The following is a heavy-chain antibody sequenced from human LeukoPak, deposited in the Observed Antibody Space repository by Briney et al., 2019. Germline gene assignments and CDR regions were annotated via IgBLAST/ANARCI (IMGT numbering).Heavy chain of an antibody. CDR3: ARDRRRKDPVFMVRARELYTKTNEFDY. V-gene: IGHV3-48*03. Sequence: RPGGSLRLSCAASGFTFSSYEMNWVRQAPGKGLEWVSYISSSGSTIYYADSVKGRFTISRDNAKNSLYLQMNSLRAEDTAVYYCARDRRRKDPVFMVRARELYTKTNEFDYWGQGTLVTVSS. CDR2: ISSSGSTI. J-gene: IGHJ4*02. CDR1: GFTFSSYE. D-gene: IGHD3-10*01.